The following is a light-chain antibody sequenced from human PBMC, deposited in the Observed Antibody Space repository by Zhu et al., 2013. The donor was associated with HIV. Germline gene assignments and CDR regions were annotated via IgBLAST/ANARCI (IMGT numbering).Light chain of an antibody. CDR3: QQLNTRPLT. CDR1: QSVSSY. Sequence: EIVMTQSPATLSVSPGERAALSCRASQSVSSYLAWYQQKPGQAPRLLIYGASSRASGIPDRFSGSGSGTDFTLTINSLQPEDFATYYCQQLNTRPLTFGPGTKVDVK. V-gene: IGKV3D-15*01. CDR2: GAS. J-gene: IGKJ3*01.